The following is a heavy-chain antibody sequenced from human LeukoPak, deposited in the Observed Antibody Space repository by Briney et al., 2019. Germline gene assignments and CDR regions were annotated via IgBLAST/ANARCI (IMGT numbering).Heavy chain of an antibody. CDR3: ARAVAAPPHNWFDP. CDR1: GGTFSSYA. V-gene: IGHV1-69*13. Sequence: GASVKVSCKASGGTFSSYAISWVRQAPGQGLEWMGGIIPIFGTANYAQKFRGRVTITADESTSTAYMELSSLRSEDTAVYYCARAVAAPPHNWFDPWGQGTLVTVSS. CDR2: IIPIFGTA. J-gene: IGHJ5*02. D-gene: IGHD6-19*01.